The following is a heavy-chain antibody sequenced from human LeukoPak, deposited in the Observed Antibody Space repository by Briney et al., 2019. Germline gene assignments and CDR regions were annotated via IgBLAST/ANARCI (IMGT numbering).Heavy chain of an antibody. V-gene: IGHV3-7*01. CDR3: MRHPYGVLDY. D-gene: IGHD4-17*01. CDR1: GFSFDTYW. Sequence: PGGSLRLSCAVSGFSFDTYWMTWVRQAPGKGLEWVANIKQDGSEKYYVDSVKGRFTISRDNAKNSLYLQMNSLRAEDTAVYYCMRHPYGVLDYWGQGTLVTVSS. CDR2: IKQDGSEK. J-gene: IGHJ4*02.